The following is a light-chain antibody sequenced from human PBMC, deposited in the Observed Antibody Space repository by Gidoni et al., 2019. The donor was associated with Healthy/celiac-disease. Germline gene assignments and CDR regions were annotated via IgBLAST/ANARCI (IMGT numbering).Light chain of an antibody. J-gene: IGLJ3*02. Sequence: QSVLTQPPSASGTPGQRVTISCSGTSSNIGSNTVNWYQQLPGTAPKLLIYNNKQRPSGVPDRFSGSNSGSSASLAISGLQSEDEADYYCAAWDDSLNGWVFGGGTKLTVL. V-gene: IGLV1-44*01. CDR2: NNK. CDR3: AAWDDSLNGWV. CDR1: SSNIGSNT.